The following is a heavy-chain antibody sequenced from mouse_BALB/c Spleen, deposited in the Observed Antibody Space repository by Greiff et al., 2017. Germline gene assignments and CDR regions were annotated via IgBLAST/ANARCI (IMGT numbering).Heavy chain of an antibody. CDR2: INPSTGYT. CDR3: ARGGITTVVAYWYFDV. CDR1: GYTFTSYW. J-gene: IGHJ1*01. D-gene: IGHD1-1*01. Sequence: VKLMESGAELAKPGASVKMSCKASGYTFTSYWMHWVKQRPGQGLEWIGYINPSTGYTEYNQKFKDKATLTADKSSSTAYMQLSSLTSEDSAVYYCARGGITTVVAYWYFDVWGAGTTVTVSS. V-gene: IGHV1-7*01.